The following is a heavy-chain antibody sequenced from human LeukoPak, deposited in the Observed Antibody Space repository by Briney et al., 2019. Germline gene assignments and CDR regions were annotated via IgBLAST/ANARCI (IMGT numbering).Heavy chain of an antibody. CDR1: GGSISSYY. Sequence: SETLSLTCTVSGGSISSYYWSWIRQPPGKGLEWIGYIYYSGSTNYNPSLKSRDTISVDTSKNQFSLKLSSVTAADTAVYYCARGNPSIITLDYWGQGTLVTVSS. D-gene: IGHD3-22*01. V-gene: IGHV4-59*01. CDR3: ARGNPSIITLDY. CDR2: IYYSGST. J-gene: IGHJ4*02.